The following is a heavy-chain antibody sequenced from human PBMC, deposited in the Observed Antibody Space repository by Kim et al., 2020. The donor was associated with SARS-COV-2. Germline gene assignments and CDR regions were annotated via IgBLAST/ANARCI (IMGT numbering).Heavy chain of an antibody. V-gene: IGHV3-43*02. CDR2: ISGDGGST. CDR1: RFIFDDYA. D-gene: IGHD3-22*01. Sequence: PGGSLRLSCAASRFIFDDYAMYWVRQAPGKGLEWVSLISGDGGSTYYADSVRGRFTISRDNTKNSLYLQMSGLRTEDTALYYCAKGGYYDSSDHPIPSDDALDIWGQGTMVTVSS. J-gene: IGHJ3*02. CDR3: AKGGYYDSSDHPIPSDDALDI.